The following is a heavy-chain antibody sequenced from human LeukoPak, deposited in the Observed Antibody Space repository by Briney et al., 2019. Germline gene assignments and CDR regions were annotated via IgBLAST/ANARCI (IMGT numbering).Heavy chain of an antibody. CDR1: GFTFRSYA. CDR2: ITYNSGTI. Sequence: GRSLRLSCAASGFTFRSYAMQWVRQAPGKGVEWVSYITYNSGTIFYADSVKGRFTISRDNAKDSLYLQMSSLRDEDTAVYYCARDSGYSYADDYWGQGTLVTVSS. V-gene: IGHV3-48*02. D-gene: IGHD5-18*01. J-gene: IGHJ4*02. CDR3: ARDSGYSYADDY.